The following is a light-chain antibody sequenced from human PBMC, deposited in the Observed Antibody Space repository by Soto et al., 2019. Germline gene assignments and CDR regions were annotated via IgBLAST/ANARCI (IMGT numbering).Light chain of an antibody. CDR3: PQYGSSPLS. CDR1: QSVSSSY. CDR2: GAS. V-gene: IGKV3-20*01. J-gene: IGKJ4*01. Sequence: EIVLTQSPGTLSLSPGERATLSCRASQSVSSSYLAWYQQKPGQAPRLLIYGASSRATGIPDRFSGSGSATDFTPTISRLEPEDLAVYSCPQYGSSPLSCGGGTKVEIK.